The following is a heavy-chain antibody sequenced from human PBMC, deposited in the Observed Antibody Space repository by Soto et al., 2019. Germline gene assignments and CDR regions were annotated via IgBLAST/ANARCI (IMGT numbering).Heavy chain of an antibody. CDR1: GYTFTSYA. D-gene: IGHD3-3*01. V-gene: IGHV1-3*01. CDR2: INAGNGNT. Sequence: ASVKVSCKASGYTFTSYAMHWVRQAPGQRLEWMGWINAGNGNTKYSQKFQGRVTITRDTSASTAYMELSSLRSEDTAVYYCARDSYDFWSGYSPDYYYYGMDVWGQGTTVTVSS. J-gene: IGHJ6*02. CDR3: ARDSYDFWSGYSPDYYYYGMDV.